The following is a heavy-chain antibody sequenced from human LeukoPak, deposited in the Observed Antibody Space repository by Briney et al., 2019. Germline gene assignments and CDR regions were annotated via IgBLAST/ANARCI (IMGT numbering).Heavy chain of an antibody. CDR3: ARIGYSSSCTDC. Sequence: GGSLRLSCAASGFTFNNHWMTWVRQAPGKGLEWVANIKQDGSQTCYVDSVKGRFTISRDNAKNSVYLQMNSLRAGDTAIYYCARIGYSSSCTDCWGQGTLVTVSS. V-gene: IGHV3-7*01. J-gene: IGHJ4*02. D-gene: IGHD2-2*01. CDR1: GFTFNNHW. CDR2: IKQDGSQT.